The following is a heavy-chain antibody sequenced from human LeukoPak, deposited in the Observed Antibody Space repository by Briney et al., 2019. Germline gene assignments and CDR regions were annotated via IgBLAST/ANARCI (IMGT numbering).Heavy chain of an antibody. D-gene: IGHD3-10*01. CDR2: INSDGSST. CDR1: GFTFSSYW. J-gene: IGHJ6*02. V-gene: IGHV3-74*01. CDR3: ARVSGIYYYYSMDV. Sequence: PGGSLRLSCAASGFTFSSYWMHWVRQAPGKGLVWVSRINSDGSSTSYADSVKGRFTISRDNAKNTLYLQLNSLRAEDTAVYYCARVSGIYYYYSMDVWGQGTTVTVSS.